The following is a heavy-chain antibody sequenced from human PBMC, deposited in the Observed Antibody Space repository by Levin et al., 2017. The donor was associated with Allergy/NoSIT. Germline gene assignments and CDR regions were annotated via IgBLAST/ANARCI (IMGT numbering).Heavy chain of an antibody. J-gene: IGHJ6*03. CDR3: ARKGYSSGWYGYYYYMDV. CDR2: ISYDGSNK. D-gene: IGHD6-19*01. CDR1: GFTFSSYA. Sequence: GGSLRLSCAASGFTFSSYAMHWVRQAPGKGLEWVAVISYDGSNKYYADSVKGRFTISRDNSKNTLYLQMNSLRAEDTAVYYCARKGYSSGWYGYYYYMDVWGKGTTVTVSS. V-gene: IGHV3-30-3*01.